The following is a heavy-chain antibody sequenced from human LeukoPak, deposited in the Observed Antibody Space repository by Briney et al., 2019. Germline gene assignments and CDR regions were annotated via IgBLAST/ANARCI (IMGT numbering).Heavy chain of an antibody. CDR2: IKPKTEGGTT. D-gene: IGHD3-22*01. V-gene: IGHV3-15*01. CDR1: GFTFSDAW. CDR3: ATQGLLDAFDV. Sequence: PGGSLRLSCAASGFTFSDAWMIWIRQTPGKGLEWVGRIKPKTEGGTTDYAAPVKGRFTISRDGSNSTLFLQMNGLKTEDTAVYYCATQGLLDAFDVWGQGTMVIVSS. J-gene: IGHJ3*01.